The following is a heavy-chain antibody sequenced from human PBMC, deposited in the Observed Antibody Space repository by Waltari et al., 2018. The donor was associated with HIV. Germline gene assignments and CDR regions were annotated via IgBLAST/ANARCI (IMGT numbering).Heavy chain of an antibody. V-gene: IGHV3-74*01. CDR3: ARASHYIEFSTFDGDYYFDV. Sequence: VQLVESGGGSIKTGGSLTLSCTASGFGVRNPWHAWVRQGPGKGLVWVARLNSDGSSRNYADAVKGRFVISRDNARNTVYLQLNSLRVEDTAMYFCARASHYIEFSTFDGDYYFDVWGRGTRVAVSS. D-gene: IGHD2-15*01. J-gene: IGHJ4*02. CDR1: GFGVRNPW. CDR2: LNSDGSSR.